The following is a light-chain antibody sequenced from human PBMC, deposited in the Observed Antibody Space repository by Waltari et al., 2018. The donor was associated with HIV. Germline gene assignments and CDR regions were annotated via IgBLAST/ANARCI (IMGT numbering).Light chain of an antibody. Sequence: IQMTQSPFFVSASVGDRVTITCRASQAISSWLTWYQQRPGAAPKLLLYASSTLQSGVPTRFSGGRSGANFTLTISRLQPEDFATYFCQQADGLPWTFGQGTKVEMK. V-gene: IGKV1-12*01. CDR3: QQADGLPWT. J-gene: IGKJ1*01. CDR2: ASS. CDR1: QAISSW.